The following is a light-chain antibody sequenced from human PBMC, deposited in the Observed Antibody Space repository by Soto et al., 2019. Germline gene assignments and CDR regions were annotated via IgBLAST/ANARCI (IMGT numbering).Light chain of an antibody. CDR1: QSVSSCY. CDR2: GAS. CDR3: QQHGSSPRT. Sequence: EIVLTQSPGTLSLSPGERATLSCRASQSVSSCYLAWYQQKPVQAPRLLIYGASSRATGIPDRFSGSGSGTDFTITISRLEPEDFAVYYCQQHGSSPRTFGQGTKVEIK. J-gene: IGKJ1*01. V-gene: IGKV3-20*01.